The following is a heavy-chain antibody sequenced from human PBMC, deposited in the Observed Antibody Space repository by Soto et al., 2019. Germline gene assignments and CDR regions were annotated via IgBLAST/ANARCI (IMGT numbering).Heavy chain of an antibody. D-gene: IGHD3-22*01. CDR2: ISGSGGST. Sequence: GGSLRLSCAASGFTFSSYAMSWVRQAPGKGLEWVSAISGSGGSTYYADSVKGRFTISRDNSKNTLYLQMNSLRAEDTAVYYCAKSIPHYYDSSGYHNWFDPWGQGTLVTVSS. CDR3: AKSIPHYYDSSGYHNWFDP. J-gene: IGHJ5*02. CDR1: GFTFSSYA. V-gene: IGHV3-23*01.